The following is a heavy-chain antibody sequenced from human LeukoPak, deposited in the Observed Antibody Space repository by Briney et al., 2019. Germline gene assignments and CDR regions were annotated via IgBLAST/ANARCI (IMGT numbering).Heavy chain of an antibody. CDR3: ARRCSGGSCYDRAFDY. Sequence: GESLKISCKGSGYSFTSYWIGWVRQMPGKGLEWMGIIYSGDSDTRYSTSFHGQVTIPADQSISTAYLQWSSLKASDTAMYYCARRCSGGSCYDRAFDYWGQGTLVTVSS. CDR1: GYSFTSYW. D-gene: IGHD2-15*01. V-gene: IGHV5-51*01. J-gene: IGHJ4*02. CDR2: IYSGDSDT.